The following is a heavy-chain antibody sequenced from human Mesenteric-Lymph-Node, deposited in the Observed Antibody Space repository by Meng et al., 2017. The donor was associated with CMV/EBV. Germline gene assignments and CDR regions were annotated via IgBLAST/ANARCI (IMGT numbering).Heavy chain of an antibody. D-gene: IGHD2-15*01. CDR2: INHSGVP. J-gene: IGHJ4*02. CDR3: ARGSDIPVNNY. CDR1: GGSFSGYY. V-gene: IGHV4-34*01. Sequence: QLQLQQWGAGLLKPSEPLSLTCAVYGGSFSGYYWSWFRQPPGKGLEWIGEINHSGVPNYNPSLKSRVTISLDRSKNQFSLKLSSVTAEDTAVYYCARGSDIPVNNYWGQGTLVTVSS.